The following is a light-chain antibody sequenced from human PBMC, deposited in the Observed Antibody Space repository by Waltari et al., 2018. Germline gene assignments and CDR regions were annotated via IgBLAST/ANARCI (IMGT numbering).Light chain of an antibody. CDR3: LSADSSGPYLYV. V-gene: IGLV3-25*03. CDR2: KDT. J-gene: IGLJ1*01. CDR1: AFPGQF. Sequence: SYDLTQPPSVSVSPGQTAMITSSVDAFPGQFAYWYQQEPGQAPVLVIYKDTGRPSGIPERFSGSSSGTTVTLTISGVQAEDEADYYCLSADSSGPYLYVFGTGTTVTVL.